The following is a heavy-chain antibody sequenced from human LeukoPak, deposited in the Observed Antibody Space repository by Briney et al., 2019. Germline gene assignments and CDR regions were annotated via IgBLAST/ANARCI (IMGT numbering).Heavy chain of an antibody. J-gene: IGHJ4*02. V-gene: IGHV3-21*01. CDR2: ISSSSSYI. Sequence: GGSLRLSCAASGFTFSSYSMNWVRQAPGKGLEWVSSISSSSSYIYYADSVKGRFTISRDNAKNSLYLQMNSLRAEGTAVYYCARDEIYYDILTGYRHFDYWGQGTLVTVFS. CDR1: GFTFSSYS. CDR3: ARDEIYYDILTGYRHFDY. D-gene: IGHD3-9*01.